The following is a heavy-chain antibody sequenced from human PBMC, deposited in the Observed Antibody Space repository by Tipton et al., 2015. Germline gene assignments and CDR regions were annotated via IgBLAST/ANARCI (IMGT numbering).Heavy chain of an antibody. D-gene: IGHD2-8*01. CDR2: IYPGDSDA. J-gene: IGHJ4*02. V-gene: IGHV5-51*01. Sequence: QLVQSGAEVKKPGESLKISCEASGYSFTTYWIGWVRQMPGKGLEWMGIIYPGDSDARYSPSFQGQATISADKSITTAYLQWTSLKASDTAMYYCARQSTKSHFDYWGQGTLVTVSS. CDR3: ARQSTKSHFDY. CDR1: GYSFTTYW.